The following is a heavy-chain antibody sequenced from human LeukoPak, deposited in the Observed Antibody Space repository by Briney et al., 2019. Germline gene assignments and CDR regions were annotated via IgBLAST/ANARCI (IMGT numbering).Heavy chain of an antibody. J-gene: IGHJ1*01. Sequence: PGGSLRLSCTASGFTFGDYAMTWVRQAPGKGLEWVGFIRSKVYGGTPEYAASVKGRFTISRDNAKNSLYLQMNSLRAEDTAVYYCARGGVSLFQHWGQGTLVTVSS. CDR1: GFTFGDYA. CDR3: ARGGVSLFQH. D-gene: IGHD3-16*01. V-gene: IGHV3-49*04. CDR2: IRSKVYGGTP.